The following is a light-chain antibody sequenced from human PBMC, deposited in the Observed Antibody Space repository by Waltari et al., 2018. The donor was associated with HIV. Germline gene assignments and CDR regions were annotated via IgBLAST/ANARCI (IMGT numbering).Light chain of an antibody. Sequence: SYELTQAPSVSVSPGQTANITCSGDALSRHFVFWYQQKSGQAPRMMIFKDNERPSGIPARFSASSSGSTSTLTISGVQAEDEADYYCQSGHNSDSIFGGGTKLTVL. J-gene: IGLJ2*01. CDR1: ALSRHF. CDR3: QSGHNSDSI. CDR2: KDN. V-gene: IGLV3-25*03.